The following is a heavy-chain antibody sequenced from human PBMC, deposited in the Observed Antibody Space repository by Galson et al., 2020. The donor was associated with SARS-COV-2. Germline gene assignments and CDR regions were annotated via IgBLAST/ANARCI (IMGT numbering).Heavy chain of an antibody. V-gene: IGHV3-30*04. CDR1: GFTFTNYA. Sequence: GGSLRPSCAASGFTFTNYAMPWVRQAPGKGLEWLTVISHDGKIHVYADSVKGRFTISRDNSGNMVFLQIVSLRPDDTALYYCTRDVSGGASDIWGQGTMVTVSS. CDR2: ISHDGKIH. J-gene: IGHJ3*02. CDR3: TRDVSGGASDI. D-gene: IGHD1-26*01.